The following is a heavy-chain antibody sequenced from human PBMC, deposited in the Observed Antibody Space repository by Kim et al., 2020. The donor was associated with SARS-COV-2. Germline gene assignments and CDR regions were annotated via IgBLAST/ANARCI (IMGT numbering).Heavy chain of an antibody. D-gene: IGHD6-19*01. V-gene: IGHV3-30*04. Sequence: GGSLRLSCAASGFTFSSYAMHWVRQAPGKGLEWVAVISYDGSNKYYADSVKGRFTISRDNSKNTLYLQMNSLRAEDTAVYYCARSPSSGWLYYYYYGMDVWGQGTTVTVSS. CDR3: ARSPSSGWLYYYYYGMDV. J-gene: IGHJ6*02. CDR2: ISYDGSNK. CDR1: GFTFSSYA.